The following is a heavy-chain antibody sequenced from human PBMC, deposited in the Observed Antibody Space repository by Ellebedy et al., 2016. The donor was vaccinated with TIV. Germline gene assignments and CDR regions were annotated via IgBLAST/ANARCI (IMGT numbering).Heavy chain of an antibody. CDR1: GFTVSSNY. V-gene: IGHV3-7*01. D-gene: IGHD4-17*01. J-gene: IGHJ5*02. CDR2: IKQDGSEK. Sequence: GESLKISCAASGFTVSSNYMSWVRQAPGKGLEWVANIKQDGSEKYYVDSVKGRFTISRDNAKNSLYLQMNSLRTEDTAVYYCARDYGDYINWFDPWGQGTLVTVSS. CDR3: ARDYGDYINWFDP.